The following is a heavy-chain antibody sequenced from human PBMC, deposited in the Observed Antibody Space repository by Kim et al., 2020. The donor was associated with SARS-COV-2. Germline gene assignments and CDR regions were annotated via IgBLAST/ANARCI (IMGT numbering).Heavy chain of an antibody. J-gene: IGHJ3*02. CDR3: ARGGDYRLRLPLLSAAFDI. CDR1: GGTFSSYA. D-gene: IGHD4-17*01. Sequence: SVKVSCKASGGTFSSYAISWVRQAPGQGLEWMGGIIPIFGTANDAQKFQGRVTITAEESTSTASMELSSQRSEDTAVYYCARGGDYRLRLPLLSAAFDIWGQGTMVTVSS. CDR2: IIPIFGTA. V-gene: IGHV1-69*13.